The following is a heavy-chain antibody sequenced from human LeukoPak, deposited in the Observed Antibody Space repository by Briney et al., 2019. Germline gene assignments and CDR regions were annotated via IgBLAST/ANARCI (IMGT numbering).Heavy chain of an antibody. V-gene: IGHV3-21*01. CDR2: ISGSGGST. J-gene: IGHJ6*03. D-gene: IGHD2-2*01. CDR1: GFTFRSYG. Sequence: GGSLRLSCAASGFTFRSYGMNWVRQAPGKGLEWVSAISGSGGSTYYADSVKGRFTISRDNAKNSLYLQMNSLRAEDTAVYYCARARTSRYYYMDVWGKGTTVTVSS. CDR3: ARARTSRYYYMDV.